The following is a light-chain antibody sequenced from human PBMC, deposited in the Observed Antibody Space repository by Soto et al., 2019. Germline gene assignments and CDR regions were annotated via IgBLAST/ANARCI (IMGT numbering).Light chain of an antibody. CDR2: NVS. Sequence: QSALTQPASVSGSPGQSITISCTGTSSDVGGYNYVCWYQQHPGKAPELMIYNVSNRPSGVSNRSAGSKSGNTAHLTISGRKAEDEADYYCSSYTSSSTLVFGTGTKVTVL. V-gene: IGLV2-14*01. J-gene: IGLJ1*01. CDR3: SSYTSSSTLV. CDR1: SSDVGGYNY.